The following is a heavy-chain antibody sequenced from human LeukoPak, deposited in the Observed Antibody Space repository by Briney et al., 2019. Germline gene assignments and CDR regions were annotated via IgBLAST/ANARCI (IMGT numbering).Heavy chain of an antibody. V-gene: IGHV3-9*01. CDR1: GFTFDDYA. CDR3: AKVRRCYGDYVFDY. CDR2: ISWNSGSI. Sequence: GGSLRLSCAASGFTFDDYAMHWVRQAPGKGLEWVSGISWNSGSIGYADSVKGRFTISRDNAKNSLYLQMNSLRAEDTALYYCAKVRRCYGDYVFDYWGQGTLVTVSS. J-gene: IGHJ4*02. D-gene: IGHD4-17*01.